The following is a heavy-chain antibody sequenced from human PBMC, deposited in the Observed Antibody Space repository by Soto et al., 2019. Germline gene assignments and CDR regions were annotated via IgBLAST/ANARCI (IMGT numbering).Heavy chain of an antibody. D-gene: IGHD6-13*01. CDR3: AKRSPYSSGWYSPIFDY. Sequence: LRLSCAASGFSFSTSEMNWVRQAPLKGLEWVSVISESGGSTHYADSVRGRFTVSRDNSKNSLSLRMNSLRDEDTAVYFCAKRSPYSSGWYSPIFDYWGQGALVTVSS. CDR1: GFSFSTSE. J-gene: IGHJ4*02. CDR2: ISESGGST. V-gene: IGHV3-23*01.